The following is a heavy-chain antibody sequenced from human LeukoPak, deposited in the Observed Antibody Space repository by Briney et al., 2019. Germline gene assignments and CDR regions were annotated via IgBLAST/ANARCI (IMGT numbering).Heavy chain of an antibody. V-gene: IGHV3-9*01. J-gene: IGHJ3*02. Sequence: PGGSLRLSCAASGFTFNNYAMHWVRHAPGKGLEWVSGISWNSGSIAYADAVKGRFTISRDNAKNSLYLQMNSLRAEDTAFYYCAKSPLISFGALLFAPDAFAIWGQGTMVTVSS. D-gene: IGHD3-10*01. CDR2: ISWNSGSI. CDR1: GFTFNNYA. CDR3: AKSPLISFGALLFAPDAFAI.